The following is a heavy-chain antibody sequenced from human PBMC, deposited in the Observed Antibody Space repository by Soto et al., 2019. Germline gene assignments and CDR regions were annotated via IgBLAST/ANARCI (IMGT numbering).Heavy chain of an antibody. D-gene: IGHD1-1*01. Sequence: QVQLVQSGAEVLKPGAAVKVSCKASGYTFTSYYVHWVRLAPGQRLEWIGIIDPSASRTNYAPRFQGRVTLPRDTSTNTVYMERSGLSSEDTAMYYCGIVRDYTGSNNPTASWGQGTQVTVSS. CDR2: IDPSASRT. CDR1: GYTFTSYY. CDR3: GIVRDYTGSNNPTAS. J-gene: IGHJ5*02. V-gene: IGHV1-46*01.